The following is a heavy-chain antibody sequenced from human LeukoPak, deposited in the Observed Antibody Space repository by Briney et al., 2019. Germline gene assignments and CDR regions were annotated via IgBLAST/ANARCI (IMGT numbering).Heavy chain of an antibody. CDR3: ARHIEYDAFDI. D-gene: IGHD1-26*01. J-gene: IGHJ3*02. CDR2: IYYSGST. CDR1: GGSISSYY. Sequence: SETLSLTCTVSGGSISSYYWSWIRQPPGKGLKWIGYIYYSGSTNYNPSLKSRVTISVDTSKNQFPPKLSSVTAADTAVYYCARHIEYDAFDIWGQGTMVTVSS. V-gene: IGHV4-59*08.